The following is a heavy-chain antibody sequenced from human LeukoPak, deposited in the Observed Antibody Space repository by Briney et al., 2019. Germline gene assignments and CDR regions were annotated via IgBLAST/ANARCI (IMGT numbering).Heavy chain of an antibody. Sequence: SSETLSLTCTVSGGSISSGDYYWSWIRQPPGKGLEWIGYIYYSGSTYYNPSLKSRVTISVDTSKNQFSLKLSSVTAADTAVYYCARGDDCSGGSCYMVNWFDPWGQGTLVTVSS. CDR2: IYYSGST. CDR3: ARGDDCSGGSCYMVNWFDP. J-gene: IGHJ5*02. V-gene: IGHV4-30-4*01. CDR1: GGSISSGDYY. D-gene: IGHD2-15*01.